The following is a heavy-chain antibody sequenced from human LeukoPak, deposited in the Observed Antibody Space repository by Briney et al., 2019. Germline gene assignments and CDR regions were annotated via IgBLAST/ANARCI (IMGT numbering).Heavy chain of an antibody. Sequence: SGPTLVKPTQTLTLTCTFSGFSLSTSGVGVGWIRQPPGKALEWLALIYWNDDKRYSPSLKSRLTITKDTSKNQVVLTMTNMDPVDTATYYCAHRPHVLRFLEWLLYDENWFDPWGQGTLVTVSS. D-gene: IGHD3-3*01. J-gene: IGHJ5*02. CDR1: GFSLSTSGVG. V-gene: IGHV2-5*01. CDR3: AHRPHVLRFLEWLLYDENWFDP. CDR2: IYWNDDK.